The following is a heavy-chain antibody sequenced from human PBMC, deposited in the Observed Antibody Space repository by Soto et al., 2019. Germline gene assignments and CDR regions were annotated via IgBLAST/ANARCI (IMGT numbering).Heavy chain of an antibody. D-gene: IGHD6-13*01. CDR3: ARVPPHSSSWYFDL. CDR2: ISAYNGNT. CDR1: GYTFTNYD. Sequence: QVQLVQSGAEVKKPGASVKVSCKASGYTFTNYDINWVRQAPGQGLEWMGWISAYNGNTNYAQKLQGRVTMTTDTSTSTAYMELRSLRSDDTAGYYCARVPPHSSSWYFDLWGRGTVVTVSS. V-gene: IGHV1-18*01. J-gene: IGHJ2*01.